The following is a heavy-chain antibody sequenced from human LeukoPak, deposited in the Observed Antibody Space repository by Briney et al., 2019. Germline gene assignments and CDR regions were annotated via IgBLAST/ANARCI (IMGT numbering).Heavy chain of an antibody. V-gene: IGHV4-34*01. CDR2: INHSGST. Sequence: PSETLSLTCAVYGGSFSGYYWSWIRQPPGKGLEWIGEINHSGSTNYNPSLKSRVTISVDTSKNQFSLKLSSVTAADTAVYYCARGTTIFGVVPNWFDPWGQGTLVTVSS. D-gene: IGHD3-3*01. CDR3: ARGTTIFGVVPNWFDP. CDR1: GGSFSGYY. J-gene: IGHJ5*02.